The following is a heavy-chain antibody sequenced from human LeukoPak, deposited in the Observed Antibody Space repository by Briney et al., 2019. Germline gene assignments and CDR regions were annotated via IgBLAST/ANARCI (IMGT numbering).Heavy chain of an antibody. D-gene: IGHD5-18*01. CDR2: IIPIFGTA. Sequence: SVKVSCKASGYTFTSYYMHWVRQAPGQGLEWMGGIIPIFGTANYAQKFQGRVTITADESTSTAYMELSSLRSEDTAVYYCASRDRGYSYGLLFDYWGQGTLVTVSS. V-gene: IGHV1-69*13. J-gene: IGHJ4*02. CDR3: ASRDRGYSYGLLFDY. CDR1: GYTFTSYY.